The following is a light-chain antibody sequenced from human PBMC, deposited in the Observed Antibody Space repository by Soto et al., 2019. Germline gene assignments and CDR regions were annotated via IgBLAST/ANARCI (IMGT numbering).Light chain of an antibody. J-gene: IGKJ1*01. Sequence: EVVMTQSPATLSVSPGERATLSCKASQSVSSNLAWYQQKPGQAPRLLIYGASTRAAGIPVRFSGSGSGTDFTLTISRLEPEDFGVYHCQQYDGSPQTFGQGTKVDIK. CDR3: QQYDGSPQT. V-gene: IGKV3-15*01. CDR1: QSVSSN. CDR2: GAS.